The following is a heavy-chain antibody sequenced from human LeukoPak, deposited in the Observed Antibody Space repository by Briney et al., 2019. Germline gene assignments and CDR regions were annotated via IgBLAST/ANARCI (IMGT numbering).Heavy chain of an antibody. V-gene: IGHV1-2*06. CDR1: GDRFTGCY. CDR3: AREGNFPGSGRGDS. Sequence: LMVSCKTAGDRFTGCYIHWGGQAAGEGRDWRVRINPNTGAKHIAKKFQGRVTMTTVTSMNTAYMDLRSLTSDNTAVYYCAREGNFPGSGRGDSWGQGTLVIVSS. D-gene: IGHD3-10*01. CDR2: INPNTGAK. J-gene: IGHJ4*02.